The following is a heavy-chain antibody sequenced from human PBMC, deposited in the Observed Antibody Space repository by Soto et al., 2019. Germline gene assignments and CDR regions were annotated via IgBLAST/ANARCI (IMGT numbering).Heavy chain of an antibody. D-gene: IGHD3-22*01. CDR3: ARDKSYNYYDSSGYYYSYYGMDV. CDR2: IIPIFGTA. Sequence: SVKVSCKASGGTFSIYAISWVREAPVQGLEWMGGIIPIFGTANYAQKFQGRVTITADESTSTAYMELSSLRSEDTAVYYCARDKSYNYYDSSGYYYSYYGMDVWGQGTTVTVSS. V-gene: IGHV1-69*01. J-gene: IGHJ6*02. CDR1: GGTFSIYA.